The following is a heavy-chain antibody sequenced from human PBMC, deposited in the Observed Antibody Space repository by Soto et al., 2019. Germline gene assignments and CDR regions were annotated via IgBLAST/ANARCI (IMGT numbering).Heavy chain of an antibody. D-gene: IGHD5-12*01. CDR2: IYPGDSDT. J-gene: IGHJ5*02. Sequence: GESLKISCKGSGYSFTSYWIGWVRQMPGKGLEWMGIIYPGDSDTRYSPSFQGQVTISADKSISTAYLQWSSLKASDTAMYYCASLTGGDGYNSQFDPWGQGTLVTVSS. CDR1: GYSFTSYW. CDR3: ASLTGGDGYNSQFDP. V-gene: IGHV5-51*01.